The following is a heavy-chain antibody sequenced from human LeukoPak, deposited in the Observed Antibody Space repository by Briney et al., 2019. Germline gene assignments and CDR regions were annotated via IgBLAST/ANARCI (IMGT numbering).Heavy chain of an antibody. CDR2: INPNSGGT. J-gene: IGHJ4*02. CDR1: GYTFTGYY. D-gene: IGHD3-16*01. Sequence: ASVKVSCKASGYTFTGYYMHWVRQAPGQGLEWMGWINPNSGGTNYAQKFQGRVTMTRDTPISTAYMELSRLRSDDTAVYYCARQITFGDPYDYWGQGTLVTVSS. CDR3: ARQITFGDPYDY. V-gene: IGHV1-2*02.